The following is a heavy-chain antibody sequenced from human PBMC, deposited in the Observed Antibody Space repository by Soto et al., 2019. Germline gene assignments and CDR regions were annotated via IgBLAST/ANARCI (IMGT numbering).Heavy chain of an antibody. D-gene: IGHD6-6*01. V-gene: IGHV4-59*08. J-gene: IGHJ4*02. CDR1: GGSISSYY. CDR3: VRSSIETRIFMYPFHY. Sequence: SETLSLTCTVSGGSISSYYWSWIRQPPGKGLEWIGYIYYSGSTNYNPSLKSRVTISVDTSKNQFSLRLNSVTAADTAVYFCVRSSIETRIFMYPFHYWGLGTLVTVS. CDR2: IYYSGST.